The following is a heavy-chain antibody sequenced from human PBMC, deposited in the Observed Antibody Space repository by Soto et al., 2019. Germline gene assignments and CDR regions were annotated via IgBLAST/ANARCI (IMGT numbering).Heavy chain of an antibody. D-gene: IGHD5-12*01. CDR3: AKDLIVTRRPSTTVLY. V-gene: IGHV3-9*01. CDR2: IRWNSGSR. Sequence: EWVSGIRWNSGSRGYADSVKGRFTISRDNAKNSLYLQMNSLRAEDTALYYCAKDLIVTRRPSTTVLYWCQGLL. J-gene: IGHJ4*02.